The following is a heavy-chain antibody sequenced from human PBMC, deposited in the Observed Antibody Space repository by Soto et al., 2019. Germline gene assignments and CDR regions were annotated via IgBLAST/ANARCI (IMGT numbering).Heavy chain of an antibody. CDR1: GFTFGDYA. CDR2: IRSKAYGGTT. J-gene: IGHJ4*02. CDR3: TTSMTTVTTFDY. D-gene: IGHD4-17*01. V-gene: IGHV3-49*04. Sequence: GGSLRLSCTASGFTFGDYAMSWVRQAPGKGLEWVGFIRSKAYGGTTEYAASVKGRFTISRDDSKSIAYLQMNSLKTEDTAVYYCTTSMTTVTTFDYWGQGTLVTVSS.